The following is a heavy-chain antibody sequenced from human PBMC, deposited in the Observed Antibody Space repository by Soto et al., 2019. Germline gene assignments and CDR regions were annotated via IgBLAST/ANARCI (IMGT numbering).Heavy chain of an antibody. V-gene: IGHV4-39*01. CDR1: SGSISSSSYY. CDR2: IYYSGST. D-gene: IGHD2-2*01. CDR3: ARHWAGYCSSTSCSKFDP. J-gene: IGHJ5*02. Sequence: SETLSLTCTVSSGSISSSSYYWGWIRQPPGKGLEWIGSIYYSGSTYYNPSLMSRVTISVDTSKNQLSLRLSSVTAADTAVYYCARHWAGYCSSTSCSKFDPWGLGTLVTVST.